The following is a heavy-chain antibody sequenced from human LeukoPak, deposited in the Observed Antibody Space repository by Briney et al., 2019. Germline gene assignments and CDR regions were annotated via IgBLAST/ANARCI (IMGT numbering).Heavy chain of an antibody. D-gene: IGHD4-23*01. Sequence: GGSLRLSCAASGFTFSSYGMHGVRQAPGKGLEWVAVISYDGSNKYYADSVKGRFTISRDNSKNTLYLQMNSLRAEDTAVYYCAYGGNSFDYWGQGTLVTVSS. V-gene: IGHV3-30*03. CDR1: GFTFSSYG. J-gene: IGHJ4*02. CDR3: AYGGNSFDY. CDR2: ISYDGSNK.